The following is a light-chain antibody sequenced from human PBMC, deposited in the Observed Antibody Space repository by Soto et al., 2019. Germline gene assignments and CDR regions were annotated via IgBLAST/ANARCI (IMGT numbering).Light chain of an antibody. J-gene: IGKJ5*01. CDR3: QQYGSSPPFT. CDR1: QSVSSSY. V-gene: IGKV3-20*01. CDR2: GAS. Sequence: IVLPQSTGTLSLSPGERATLPCRASQSVSSSYLAWYQQKPGQAPRLLIYGASSRATGIPDRFSGSGSGTDFTLTISRLEPEDFAVYYCQQYGSSPPFTFGQGTRLEIK.